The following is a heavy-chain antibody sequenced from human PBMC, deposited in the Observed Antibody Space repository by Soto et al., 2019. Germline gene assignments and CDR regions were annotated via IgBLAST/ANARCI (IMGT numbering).Heavy chain of an antibody. Sequence: SETLSLTCTVSGGSISSYYWSWIRQPPGKGLEWIGYIYDSGSTNYNPSLKSRVTISVDRSKNQFSLKLSSVTAADTAVYYCARGGVDYYDSSGYYFSPYYFDYWGQGTLVTVSS. V-gene: IGHV4-59*12. CDR1: GGSISSYY. CDR3: ARGGVDYYDSSGYYFSPYYFDY. J-gene: IGHJ4*02. CDR2: IYDSGST. D-gene: IGHD3-22*01.